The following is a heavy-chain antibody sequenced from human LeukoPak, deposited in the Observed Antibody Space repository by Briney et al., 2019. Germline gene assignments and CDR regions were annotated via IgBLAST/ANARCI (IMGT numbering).Heavy chain of an antibody. V-gene: IGHV1-46*01. D-gene: IGHD3-22*01. CDR2: INPSGGST. CDR1: GYTFTGYY. Sequence: EASVKVSCKASGYTFTGYYMHWVRQAPGQGLEWMGIINPSGGSTSYAQKFQGRVTMTRDTSTSTVYMELSSLRSEDTAVYYCAREPGDSSGEYYFDYWGQGTLVTVSS. J-gene: IGHJ4*02. CDR3: AREPGDSSGEYYFDY.